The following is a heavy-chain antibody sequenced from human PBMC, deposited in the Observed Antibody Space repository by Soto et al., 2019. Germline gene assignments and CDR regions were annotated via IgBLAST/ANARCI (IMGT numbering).Heavy chain of an antibody. V-gene: IGHV3-30*18. Sequence: QVQLVESGGGVVQPGRSPRLSCAASGFTFSSYGMHWVRQAPGKGLEWVAVISYDGSNKYYADSVKGRFTISRDNSKNTLYLQMNSLRAEDTAVYYCAKDYGYCSGGSCYSSGWFDPWGQGTLVTVSS. CDR1: GFTFSSYG. D-gene: IGHD2-15*01. CDR3: AKDYGYCSGGSCYSSGWFDP. J-gene: IGHJ5*02. CDR2: ISYDGSNK.